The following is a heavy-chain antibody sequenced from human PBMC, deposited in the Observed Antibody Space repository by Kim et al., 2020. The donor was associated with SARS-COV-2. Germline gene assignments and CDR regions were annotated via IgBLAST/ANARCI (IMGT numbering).Heavy chain of an antibody. D-gene: IGHD2-21*02. Sequence: GGSLRLSCAASGITFRHYGMHWVRQAPGKGLEWVAVISYDGDYKYYADSVKGRFTISRDNSKNTLYLQMNSLRVEDTAVYYCAKKVTPYCGGDCSRDYLDYWGQGTLVTVSS. V-gene: IGHV3-30*18. J-gene: IGHJ4*02. CDR3: AKKVTPYCGGDCSRDYLDY. CDR1: GITFRHYG. CDR2: ISYDGDYK.